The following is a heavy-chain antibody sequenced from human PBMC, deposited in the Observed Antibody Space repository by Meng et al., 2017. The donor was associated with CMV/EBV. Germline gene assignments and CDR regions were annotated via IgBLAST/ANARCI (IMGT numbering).Heavy chain of an antibody. CDR1: GYTFTSYG. CDR2: ISAYNGNT. Sequence: ASVKVSCKASGYTFTSYGISWVRQAPGQGLEWMGWISAYNGNTNYAQKLQGRVTMTTDTSTSTAYMELRRLRSDDTAVYYCARDGGYCSSTSCYTDVYYYYYGMDVWGQGTTVTVSS. V-gene: IGHV1-18*01. D-gene: IGHD2-2*02. CDR3: ARDGGYCSSTSCYTDVYYYYYGMDV. J-gene: IGHJ6*02.